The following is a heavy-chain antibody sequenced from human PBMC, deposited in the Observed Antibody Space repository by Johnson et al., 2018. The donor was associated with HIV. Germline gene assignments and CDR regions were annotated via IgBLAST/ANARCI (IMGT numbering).Heavy chain of an antibody. CDR3: ASDGWELLGVAAFDV. Sequence: VQLVESGGGLVKPGGSLRLSCAASGFTFSDHYMSWIRQAPGKGLEWVSAISGSGGSTYYADSVKGRFTISRDNSKNTLYLQMNSLRPEDTAVYYCASDGWELLGVAAFDVWGQGTMVTVSS. D-gene: IGHD1-26*01. CDR2: ISGSGGST. V-gene: IGHV3-23*04. CDR1: GFTFSDHY. J-gene: IGHJ3*01.